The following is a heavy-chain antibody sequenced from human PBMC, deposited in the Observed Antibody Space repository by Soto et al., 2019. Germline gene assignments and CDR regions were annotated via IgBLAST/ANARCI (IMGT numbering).Heavy chain of an antibody. D-gene: IGHD2-21*01. Sequence: SETLSLTCAVYGGSFSGYYWSWIRQPPGKGLEWIGEINHSGSTNYNPSLKSRVTISEDTSKNQFSLKLSSVTAADTAVYYCARLTGGYSNFDYWGQGTLVTVSS. CDR2: INHSGST. J-gene: IGHJ4*02. CDR1: GGSFSGYY. V-gene: IGHV4-34*01. CDR3: ARLTGGYSNFDY.